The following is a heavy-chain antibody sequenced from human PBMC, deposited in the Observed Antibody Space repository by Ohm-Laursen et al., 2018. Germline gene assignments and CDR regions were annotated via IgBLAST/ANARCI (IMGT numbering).Heavy chain of an antibody. V-gene: IGHV3-15*01. CDR3: TTDPGSYQDY. CDR1: GFTFSNAW. Sequence: GSLRLSCAASGFTFSNAWMSWVRQAPGKGLEWVGRIKSKTEGGTRDYGAPVKGRFTISRDDSKNTLSLQMNSLKTEDTAVYYCTTDPGSYQDYWGQGTLVTVSS. D-gene: IGHD1-26*01. CDR2: IKSKTEGGTR. J-gene: IGHJ4*02.